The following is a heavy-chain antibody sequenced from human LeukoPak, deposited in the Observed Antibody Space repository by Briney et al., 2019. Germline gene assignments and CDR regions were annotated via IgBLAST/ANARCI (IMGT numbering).Heavy chain of an antibody. D-gene: IGHD3-22*01. CDR3: ARTSYYYDSSGYYPY. V-gene: IGHV1-2*02. CDR1: GYTFTGYY. J-gene: IGHJ4*02. CDR2: INPNSGGT. Sequence: GASVKVSCKASGYTFTGYYMHWVRQAPGQGLEWMGWINPNSGGTNYAQKFQGRVTMTRDTSISTAYMELSRLRSDDTAVYYCARTSYYYDSSGYYPYWGQGTLVTVSS.